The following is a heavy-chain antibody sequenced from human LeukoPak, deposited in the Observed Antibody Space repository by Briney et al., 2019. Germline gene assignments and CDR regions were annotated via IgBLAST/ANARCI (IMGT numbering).Heavy chain of an antibody. D-gene: IGHD6-13*01. CDR2: ISGSGGST. J-gene: IGHJ4*02. V-gene: IGHV3-23*01. Sequence: GGSLRLSCAASGFTFSSYAMSWVRQAPGKGLEGLEWLSAISGSGGSTYYADSVKGRFTISRDNSKNMLYLQMNSLRAEDTAVYHCAKAMSSSWYYFDSWGQGTLVTVSS. CDR3: AKAMSSSWYYFDS. CDR1: GFTFSSYA.